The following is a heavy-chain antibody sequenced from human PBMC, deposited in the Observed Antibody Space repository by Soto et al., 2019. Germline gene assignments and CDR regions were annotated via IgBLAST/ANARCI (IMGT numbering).Heavy chain of an antibody. Sequence: QVQLVQSGAEVKKPGASVKVSCKASGYTFTSYGISWVRQAPGQGLEWMGWISAYNGNTNYAQKLQGRVTMTTDTSVGTAYMELRSLRSDDTAVDYCARGGYCSSTSCHLTHYYYYGMDVWGQGTTVNVSS. CDR3: ARGGYCSSTSCHLTHYYYYGMDV. CDR1: GYTFTSYG. J-gene: IGHJ6*02. D-gene: IGHD2-2*01. V-gene: IGHV1-18*01. CDR2: ISAYNGNT.